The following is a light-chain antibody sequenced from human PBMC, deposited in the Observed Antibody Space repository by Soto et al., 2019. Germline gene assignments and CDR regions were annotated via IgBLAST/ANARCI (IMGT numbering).Light chain of an antibody. CDR3: QQRKGWPLT. Sequence: EIVLTQSPATLSLSPGEIATLSCRTSQSVNNYLAWYQQKPGQAPRLLIYDASNRATGIPARFSGTGSGTDFTLTISSLEPEDFAVYYCQQRKGWPLTFAGGTKVEIK. CDR1: QSVNNY. CDR2: DAS. J-gene: IGKJ4*01. V-gene: IGKV3-11*01.